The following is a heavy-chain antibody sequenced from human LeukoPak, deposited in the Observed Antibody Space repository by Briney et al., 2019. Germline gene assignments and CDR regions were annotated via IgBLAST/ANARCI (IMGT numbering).Heavy chain of an antibody. CDR3: AREEEGWFDP. Sequence: PSGTLSLTCAVSGGFISGSNWCSWVRQPPGKGLEWIGEISHSGSTNYNPSLKGRVTISVDTSKNQFSLKLSSVTAADTAVYYCAREEEGWFDPWGQGTLVTVSS. J-gene: IGHJ5*02. CDR1: GGFISGSNW. CDR2: ISHSGST. V-gene: IGHV4-4*02.